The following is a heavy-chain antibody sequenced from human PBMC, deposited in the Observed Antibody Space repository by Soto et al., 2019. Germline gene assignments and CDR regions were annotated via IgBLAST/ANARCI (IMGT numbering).Heavy chain of an antibody. V-gene: IGHV4-59*01. D-gene: IGHD2-15*01. CDR3: ATTLGYCSGGSCYDAFDI. CDR1: GGSISSYY. CDR2: IYYSGST. J-gene: IGHJ3*02. Sequence: QVQLQESGPGLVKPSETLSLTCTVSGGSISSYYWSWIRQPPGKGLEWIGYIYYSGSTNYNPSLKSRVTISVDTTKNQFSLRLSSVTAADTAVYYCATTLGYCSGGSCYDAFDIWGQGTMVTVSS.